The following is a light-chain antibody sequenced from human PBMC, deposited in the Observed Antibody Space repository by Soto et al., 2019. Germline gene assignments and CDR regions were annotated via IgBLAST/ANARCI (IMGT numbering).Light chain of an antibody. V-gene: IGKV1-5*03. CDR1: QKIGSW. CDR2: KAS. Sequence: DIQMTQSPSSLSASVGDRGTVTWRASQKIGSWVDWYQQKPGKAPNLLIYKASTLENGVPSRFSGTGSGTEFTLTISSRQPDDFATYYCQQYSPYSARTFGQGTKVEVK. J-gene: IGKJ1*01. CDR3: QQYSPYSART.